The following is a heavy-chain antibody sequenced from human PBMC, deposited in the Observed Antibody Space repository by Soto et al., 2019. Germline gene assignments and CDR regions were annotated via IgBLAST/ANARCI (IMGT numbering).Heavy chain of an antibody. CDR2: IFYSGST. V-gene: IGHV4-59*12. J-gene: IGHJ4*02. CDR1: GGSISSYY. CDR3: ARRYSSGFDF. Sequence: QVQLQESGPGLVKPSETLSLTCTVSGGSISSYYWSWIRQPPGKGLEWIGYIFYSGSTNYNPSLNSRVTISVDASKNQFSLKLRSVTAADTAGYNCARRYSSGFDFWGQGTLVTVSS. D-gene: IGHD6-19*01.